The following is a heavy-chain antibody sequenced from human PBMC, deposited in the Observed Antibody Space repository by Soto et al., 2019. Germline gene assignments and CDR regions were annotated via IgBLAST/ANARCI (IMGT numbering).Heavy chain of an antibody. CDR1: GGSISSSSYY. CDR2: IYYSGST. CDR3: ARQEYDFWSGYYNWFDP. D-gene: IGHD3-3*01. J-gene: IGHJ5*02. V-gene: IGHV4-39*01. Sequence: SETLSLTCTVSGGSISSSSYYWGWIRQPPGKGLEWIGSIYYSGSTYYNPSLKSRVTISVDTSKNQFSLKLSSVTAADTAVYYCARQEYDFWSGYYNWFDPWGQGTLVTVSS.